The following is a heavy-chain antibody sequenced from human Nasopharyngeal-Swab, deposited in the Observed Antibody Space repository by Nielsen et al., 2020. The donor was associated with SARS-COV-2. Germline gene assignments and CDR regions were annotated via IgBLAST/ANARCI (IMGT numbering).Heavy chain of an antibody. CDR2: ISYDGSNK. Sequence: GESLKISCAASGFTFSSYAMHWVRQAPGTGLEWVAVISYDGSNKYYADSVKGRFTISRDNSKNTLYLQMNSLRAEDTAVYYCARPTYGDYEEYYFDYWGQGTLVTVSS. J-gene: IGHJ4*02. CDR3: ARPTYGDYEEYYFDY. CDR1: GFTFSSYA. D-gene: IGHD4-17*01. V-gene: IGHV3-30*04.